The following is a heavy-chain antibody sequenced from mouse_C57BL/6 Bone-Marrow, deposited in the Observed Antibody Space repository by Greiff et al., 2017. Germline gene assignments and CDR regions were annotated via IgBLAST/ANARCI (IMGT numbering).Heavy chain of an antibody. J-gene: IGHJ1*03. Sequence: VQLQQSGPELVKPGASVKISCKASGYTFTDYYMNWVKQSHGKSLEWIGDINPNNGGTSYNQKFKGKATLTVDKSSSTAYMELRSLTSEDSAVYYCARGDGPWYFDVWGTGTTVTVSS. D-gene: IGHD2-3*01. V-gene: IGHV1-26*01. CDR3: ARGDGPWYFDV. CDR2: INPNNGGT. CDR1: GYTFTDYY.